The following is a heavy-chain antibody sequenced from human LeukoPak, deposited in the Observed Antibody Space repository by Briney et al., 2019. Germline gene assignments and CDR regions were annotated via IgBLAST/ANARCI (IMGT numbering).Heavy chain of an antibody. J-gene: IGHJ4*02. CDR1: GGTFSSYA. Sequence: SVEVSCKASGGTFSSYAISWVRQAPGQGLEWMGGIIPIFGTANYAQKFQGRVTITADKSTSTAYMELSSLRSEDTAVYYCARDPSSGWYGGDYWGQGTLVTVSS. D-gene: IGHD6-19*01. V-gene: IGHV1-69*06. CDR2: IIPIFGTA. CDR3: ARDPSSGWYGGDY.